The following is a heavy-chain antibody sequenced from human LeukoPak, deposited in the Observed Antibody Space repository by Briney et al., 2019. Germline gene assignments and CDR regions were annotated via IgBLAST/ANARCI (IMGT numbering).Heavy chain of an antibody. CDR1: GYTFTSYG. V-gene: IGHV1-18*01. J-gene: IGHJ6*02. D-gene: IGHD5-18*01. CDR3: AREIRLRLQEDYYGMDV. Sequence: ASVKVSCKASGYTFTSYGISWVRQAPGQGLEWMGWISAYNGNTNYAQKLQGRVTMTTDTSTSTAYMELRSLRSDDTAVYYCAREIRLRLQEDYYGMDVWGQGTTVTVSS. CDR2: ISAYNGNT.